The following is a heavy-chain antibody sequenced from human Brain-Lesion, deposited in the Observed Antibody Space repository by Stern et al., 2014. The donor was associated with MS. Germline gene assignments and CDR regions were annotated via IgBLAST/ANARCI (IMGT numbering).Heavy chain of an antibody. CDR2: INPKSGGT. CDR3: ATYYYDSTGYNDF. J-gene: IGHJ4*02. CDR1: GYTFTGYY. Sequence: QVQLLQPGAELKKPGASVKVSCKASGYTFTGYYMHWVRQAPGQGLEWMGWINPKSGGTNYAQKFQGWVTMTRDTSINTAYMELSRLRSDDTAVYYCATYYYDSTGYNDFWGQGTLVTVSS. D-gene: IGHD3-22*01. V-gene: IGHV1-2*04.